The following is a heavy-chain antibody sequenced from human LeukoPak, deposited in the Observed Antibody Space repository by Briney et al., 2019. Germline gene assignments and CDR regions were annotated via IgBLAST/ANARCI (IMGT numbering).Heavy chain of an antibody. CDR3: AREIRSGLDY. J-gene: IGHJ4*02. Sequence: KPSETLSLTCTVSGGSISSYYWSWIRQPPGKGLEWVGYIYYSGSTNYNPSLKSRVTISLDTSKNQFSLKLSSVTAADTAVYYCAREIRSGLDYWGQGTLVTVSS. CDR2: IYYSGST. CDR1: GGSISSYY. D-gene: IGHD6-19*01. V-gene: IGHV4-59*01.